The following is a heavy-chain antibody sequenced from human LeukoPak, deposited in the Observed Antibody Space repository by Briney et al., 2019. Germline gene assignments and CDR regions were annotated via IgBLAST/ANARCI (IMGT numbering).Heavy chain of an antibody. D-gene: IGHD3-10*01. Sequence: SETLSLTCTVSGGSISSYYWSWIRQPAGKGLEWIGRIYTSGNTNYNPSLKSRVTMSVDTSKNQFSLKLSSVTAADTAVYYCARHLGSGSSSARLDYWGQGTLVTVSS. CDR1: GGSISSYY. J-gene: IGHJ4*02. CDR2: IYTSGNT. CDR3: ARHLGSGSSSARLDY. V-gene: IGHV4-4*07.